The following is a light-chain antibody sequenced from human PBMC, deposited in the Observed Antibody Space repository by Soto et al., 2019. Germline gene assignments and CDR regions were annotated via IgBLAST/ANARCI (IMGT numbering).Light chain of an antibody. CDR3: HQGNSSPYT. V-gene: IGKV1-39*01. Sequence: DIQMTQSPSSLSASVGDRVTITCRASQNIRNYLNWYQQKPGDAPKLLIYAASTLQGAVPSRFSGSGSGTDFTLAISSLQPEDFVTYHCHQGNSSPYTFGQGTRLEIK. CDR1: QNIRNY. CDR2: AAS. J-gene: IGKJ2*01.